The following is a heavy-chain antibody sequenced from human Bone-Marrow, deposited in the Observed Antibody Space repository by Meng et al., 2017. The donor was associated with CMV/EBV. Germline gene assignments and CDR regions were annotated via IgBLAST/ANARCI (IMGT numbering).Heavy chain of an antibody. CDR1: GFTPSNAW. CDR3: TSYLSYYYDPDGY. V-gene: IGHV3-15*01. D-gene: IGHD3-22*01. J-gene: IGHJ4*02. Sequence: GGSLRLPCVAPGFTGFTPSNAWMSWVRQAPGRGVEWVGRIKSKADGETTDYAAPVKGRYTISRDDSKNTLYMQMNSLKTEDTPVYYCTSYLSYYYDPDGYWRQGTLVTVSS. CDR2: IKSKADGETT.